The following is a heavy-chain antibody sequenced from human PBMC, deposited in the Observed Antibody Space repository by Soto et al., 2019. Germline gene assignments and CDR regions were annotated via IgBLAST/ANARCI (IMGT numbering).Heavy chain of an antibody. CDR1: GFTFRNFV. CDR2: IRGTGGET. D-gene: IGHD2-21*01. J-gene: IGHJ4*02. V-gene: IGHV3-23*01. CDR3: AQDRGWGVVSSSHDY. Sequence: EVELLVSGGGIVQPGGSLRVSCVASGFTFRNFVMSWFRQAPGKGLEWVSAIRGTGGETFYADSVKGRFTISRANSKNTLYLQMNSLRDEDTALYFCAQDRGWGVVSSSHDYWGQGTLVTVSS.